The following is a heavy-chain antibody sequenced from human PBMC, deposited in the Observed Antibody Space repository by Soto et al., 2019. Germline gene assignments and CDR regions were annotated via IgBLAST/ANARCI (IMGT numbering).Heavy chain of an antibody. CDR1: GYTFTSYG. J-gene: IGHJ3*02. Sequence: ASVKVSCKASGYTFTSYGISWVRQAPGQGLEWMGWISAYNGNTNYAQKLQGRVTMTTDTSTSTAYMELRSLRSDDTAVYYCAREGEVTIFGVLYDAFDIWGQGTMVTVSS. D-gene: IGHD3-3*01. CDR2: ISAYNGNT. V-gene: IGHV1-18*01. CDR3: AREGEVTIFGVLYDAFDI.